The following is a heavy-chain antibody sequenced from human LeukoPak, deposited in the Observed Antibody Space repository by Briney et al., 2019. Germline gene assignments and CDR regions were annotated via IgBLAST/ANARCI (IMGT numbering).Heavy chain of an antibody. D-gene: IGHD3-3*01. CDR3: AREGPNDFWSAVYGRGYYYYGMDV. Sequence: SETLSLTCTVSGGSISSYYWSWIRQPAGKGLEWIGRIYTSGSTNYNPSLKSRVTMSVDTSKNQFSLKLSSVTAADTAVYYCAREGPNDFWSAVYGRGYYYYGMDVWGQGTTVTVSS. CDR1: GGSISSYY. J-gene: IGHJ6*02. V-gene: IGHV4-4*07. CDR2: IYTSGST.